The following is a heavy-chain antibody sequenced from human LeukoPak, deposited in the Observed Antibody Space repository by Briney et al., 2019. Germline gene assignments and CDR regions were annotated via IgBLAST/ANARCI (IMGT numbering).Heavy chain of an antibody. J-gene: IGHJ6*03. V-gene: IGHV4-59*02. CDR2: IYYSGST. D-gene: IGHD3-3*01. CDR3: ARTSDFWSGYRHYYYYMDV. Sequence: SETLSPTCTVSDGSVSSYYWNWIRQSPGRGLEWIGYIYYSGSTNYNPSLKSRVTISVDTSKNQFSLKLSSVTAADTAVYYCARTSDFWSGYRHYYYYMDVWGKGTTVTVSS. CDR1: DGSVSSYY.